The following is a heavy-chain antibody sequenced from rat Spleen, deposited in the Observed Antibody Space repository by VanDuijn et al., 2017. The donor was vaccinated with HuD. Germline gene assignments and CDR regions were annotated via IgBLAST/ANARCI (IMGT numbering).Heavy chain of an antibody. D-gene: IGHD1-1*01. V-gene: IGHV5-29*01. CDR1: GFTFSNYG. Sequence: EVQLVETGGDLVQPGRSLKLSCVASGFTFSNYGTAWVRQAPTKGLEWVATISYGGSNTYSRDSVKGRFTISRDNAKSTLYLQMDSLGSEDTATYYCARHGTINTMVRYYFDYWGQGDMVTVSS. CDR3: ARHGTINTMVRYYFDY. CDR2: ISYGGSNT. J-gene: IGHJ2*01.